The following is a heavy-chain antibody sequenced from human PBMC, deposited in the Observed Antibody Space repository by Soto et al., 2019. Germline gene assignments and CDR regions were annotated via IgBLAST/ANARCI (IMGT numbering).Heavy chain of an antibody. CDR1: GFIISNNF. Sequence: GVSLRLSCAASGFIISNNFMSWVRQAPGKGLEWVSVIYSAGSIYYADSVKGRFTISRDNSKNTLSLQMNSLRAEDTAVYYCARVHYYGAAVDYWGEGTRVTVPA. CDR3: ARVHYYGAAVDY. CDR2: IYSAGSI. V-gene: IGHV3-53*01. J-gene: IGHJ4*02. D-gene: IGHD4-17*01.